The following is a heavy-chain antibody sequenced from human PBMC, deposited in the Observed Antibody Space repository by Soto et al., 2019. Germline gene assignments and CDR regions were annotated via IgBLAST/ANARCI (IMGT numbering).Heavy chain of an antibody. J-gene: IGHJ3*02. V-gene: IGHV3-30*03. D-gene: IGHD2-2*02. CDR1: GFTFSTYD. CDR3: ATLPCGAIKVSGAPHI. CDR2: ISFDGSKT. Sequence: QVQLVESGGGVVQPGRSLRLSCEASGFTFSTYDIHWVRQAPGKGLEWVAVISFDGSKTYYVDSVKGRFSISRDNSKNTLYLEMNDLRSEDTALYYCATLPCGAIKVSGAPHIWGQGTMVTVS.